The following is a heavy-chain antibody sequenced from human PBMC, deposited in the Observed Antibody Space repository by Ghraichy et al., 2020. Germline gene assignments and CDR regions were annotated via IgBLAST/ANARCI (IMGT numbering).Heavy chain of an antibody. CDR2: ISSSGSTT. CDR1: GFTFSDYY. V-gene: IGHV3-11*01. Sequence: GGSLRLSCAASGFTFSDYYMSWIRQAPGKGLEWVSYISSSGSTTYYADSVKGRFTISRDNAKNSLYLQMNSLRAEDTAVYYCARDFRVVTTILDYWGQGTLVTVSS. J-gene: IGHJ4*02. CDR3: ARDFRVVTTILDY. D-gene: IGHD2-21*02.